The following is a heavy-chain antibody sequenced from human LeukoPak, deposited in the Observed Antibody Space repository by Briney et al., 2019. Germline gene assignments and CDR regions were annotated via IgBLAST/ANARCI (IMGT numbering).Heavy chain of an antibody. CDR1: GFTFSSYW. CDR2: INKGGSEK. V-gene: IGHV3-7*01. J-gene: IGHJ6*02. CDR3: ARIGWDYGDYRPYYYYYYGMDV. D-gene: IGHD4-17*01. Sequence: GGSLRLSCAASGFTFSSYWMSWVRQAPGKGLEWVANINKGGSEKYYVDSVKGRFTISRDNAKNSLYLQMNSLRAEDTAVYYCARIGWDYGDYRPYYYYYYGMDVWGQGNTVTVSS.